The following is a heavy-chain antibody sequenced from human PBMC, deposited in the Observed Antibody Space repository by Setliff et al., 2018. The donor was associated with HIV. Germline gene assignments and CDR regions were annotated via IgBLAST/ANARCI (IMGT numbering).Heavy chain of an antibody. CDR1: GGSMSGTFY. CDR2: IYTSGSA. CDR3: ARVPLYCSGGKCFSISAFHI. J-gene: IGHJ3*02. Sequence: SETLSLTCSVSGGSMSGTFYWSWIRQPAGKGLEWIGHIYTSGSATFNPSLKSRVTISPDTSKNQFSLKLSSVTAADTAVYYCARVPLYCSGGKCFSISAFHIWGQGTTVTVSS. V-gene: IGHV4-61*09. D-gene: IGHD2-15*01.